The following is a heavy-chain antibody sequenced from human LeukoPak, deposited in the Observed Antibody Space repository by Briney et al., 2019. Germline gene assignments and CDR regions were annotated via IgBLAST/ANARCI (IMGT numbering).Heavy chain of an antibody. V-gene: IGHV1-2*06. CDR2: INPNSGGT. J-gene: IGHJ4*02. Sequence: ASVKVSCKASGYTFTGYYMHWVRQAPGQGLEWMGLINPNSGGTNYAQKFQGRVTMTRDTSVSTAYMELSRLRSDDTAVYYCATWAGCSGGRCYSRTAYWGQGTLVTVSS. CDR3: ATWAGCSGGRCYSRTAY. D-gene: IGHD2-15*01. CDR1: GYTFTGYY.